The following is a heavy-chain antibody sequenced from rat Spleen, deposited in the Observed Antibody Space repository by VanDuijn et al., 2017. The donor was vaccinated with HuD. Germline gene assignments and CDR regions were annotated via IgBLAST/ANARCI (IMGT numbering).Heavy chain of an antibody. V-gene: IGHV5-22*01. CDR3: ARRGYNNHWYFDF. D-gene: IGHD1-10*01. Sequence: EVQLVESGGGLVQPGRSLKLSCAASGFIFSDFYMAWVRQAPTKGLEWVAAISYDGITTYYRDSVRGRFTISSDNAKTTLYLQMNSLRSEDTATYYCARRGYNNHWYFDFWGPGTMVTVSS. CDR2: ISYDGITT. J-gene: IGHJ1*01. CDR1: GFIFSDFY.